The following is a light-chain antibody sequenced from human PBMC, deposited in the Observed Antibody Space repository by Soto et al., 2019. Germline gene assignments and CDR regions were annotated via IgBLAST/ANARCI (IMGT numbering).Light chain of an antibody. Sequence: QSVLTQPASGSGSPGQSITSSCTGTSSNGGSYNLVSWYRQHPGEAPKLMLYEGTRRPSGVSSRFSGSKSGNTASLTLSGIQAGDEPDYYCCSYAGDDTMIFGGGTKVTVL. CDR3: CSYAGDDTMI. CDR1: SSNGGSYNL. V-gene: IGLV2-23*01. CDR2: EGT. J-gene: IGLJ2*01.